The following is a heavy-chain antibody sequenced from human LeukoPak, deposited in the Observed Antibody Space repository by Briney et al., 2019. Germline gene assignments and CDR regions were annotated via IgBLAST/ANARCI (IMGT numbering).Heavy chain of an antibody. V-gene: IGHV4-59*12. J-gene: IGHJ4*02. CDR2: IYYSGST. CDR1: GGSFSRYY. CDR3: ARTTITGTTYFDY. Sequence: PSETLSLTCTVSGGSFSRYYWSWIRQPPGKGLEWIGYIYYSGSTDYNPSLKSRVTISVDTSKNQFSLKLSSVTAADTAVYYCARTTITGTTYFDYWGQGTLVTVSS. D-gene: IGHD1-20*01.